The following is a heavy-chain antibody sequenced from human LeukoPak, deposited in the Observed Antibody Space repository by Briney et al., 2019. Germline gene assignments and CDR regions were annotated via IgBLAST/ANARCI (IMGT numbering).Heavy chain of an antibody. CDR3: ARMKDMVLMVYAIGVSWFDP. CDR1: GGSFSGYY. V-gene: IGHV4-34*01. CDR2: INHSGST. D-gene: IGHD2-8*01. Sequence: SETLSLTCAVYGGSFSGYYWSWIRQPPGKGLEWIGEINHSGSTNYNPSLKSRVTISVDTSKNQFSLKLSSVTAADTAVYYCARMKDMVLMVYAIGVSWFDPWGQGTLVTVSS. J-gene: IGHJ5*02.